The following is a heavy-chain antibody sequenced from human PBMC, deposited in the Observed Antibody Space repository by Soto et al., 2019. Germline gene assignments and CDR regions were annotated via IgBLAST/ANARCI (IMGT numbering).Heavy chain of an antibody. CDR1: GYTFTSYA. CDR2: INAGNGNT. CDR3: ARDLSFYSSGWL. V-gene: IGHV1-3*01. J-gene: IGHJ4*02. D-gene: IGHD6-19*01. Sequence: QVPLVQSGAEVKKPGASVKVSCKASGYTFTSYAMHWVREAPGQRLEWMGWINAGNGNTKYSQKFQGRVTITRDTSASTAYMELSSLRSEDTAVYYCARDLSFYSSGWLWGQGTLVTVSS.